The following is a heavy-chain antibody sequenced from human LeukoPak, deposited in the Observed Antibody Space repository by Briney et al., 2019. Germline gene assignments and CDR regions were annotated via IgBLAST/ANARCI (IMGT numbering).Heavy chain of an antibody. CDR1: GGSISSYY. D-gene: IGHD6-6*01. CDR3: AKGIAARPYYFDY. J-gene: IGHJ4*02. CDR2: ISGSGGST. V-gene: IGHV3-23*01. Sequence: ETLSLTCTVSGGSISSYYWSWVRQAPGKGLEWVSAISGSGGSTYYADSVKGRFTISRDNSKNTLYLQMNSLRAEDTAVYYCAKGIAARPYYFDYWGQGTLVTVSS.